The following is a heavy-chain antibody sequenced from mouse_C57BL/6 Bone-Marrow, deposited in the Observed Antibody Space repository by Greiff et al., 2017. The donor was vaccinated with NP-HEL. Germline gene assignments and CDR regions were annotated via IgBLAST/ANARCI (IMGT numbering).Heavy chain of an antibody. V-gene: IGHV10-1*01. J-gene: IGHJ2*01. Sequence: EVQRVESGGGLVQPKGSLKLSCAASGFSFNTYAMNWVRQAPGKGLEWVARIRSKSNNYATYYADSLKDRFTISRDDSESRLYLQMNNLKTEDTAMYYCVRQGYDGYYLDYWGQGTTLTVSS. D-gene: IGHD2-3*01. CDR3: VRQGYDGYYLDY. CDR1: GFSFNTYA. CDR2: IRSKSNNYAT.